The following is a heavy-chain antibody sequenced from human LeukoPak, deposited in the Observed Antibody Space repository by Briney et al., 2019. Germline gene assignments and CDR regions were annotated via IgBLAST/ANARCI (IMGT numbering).Heavy chain of an antibody. CDR3: ARDRGRQWFGELLPDY. D-gene: IGHD3-10*01. J-gene: IGHJ4*02. CDR2: INPNSGGT. V-gene: IGHV1-2*06. Sequence: ASVKVSCKASGGTFSSYAISWVRQAPGQGLEWMGRINPNSGGTNYAQKFQGRVTMTRDTSISTAYMELSRLRSDDTAVYYCARDRGRQWFGELLPDYWGQGTLVTVSS. CDR1: GGTFSSYA.